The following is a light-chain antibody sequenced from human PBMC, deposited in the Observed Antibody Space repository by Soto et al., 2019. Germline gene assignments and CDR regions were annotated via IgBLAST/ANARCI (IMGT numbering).Light chain of an antibody. CDR3: MQALQTPWT. V-gene: IGKV2-28*01. Sequence: IVMTRSPLSLPVTPGEPASISCRSIQSLLHSNGYNYLDWYLQKPGQSPQLLIYLGSNRASGVPDRFSGSGSGTDFTLKISRVEAEDVGVYYCMQALQTPWTFGQGTKVDIK. CDR2: LGS. CDR1: QSLLHSNGYNY. J-gene: IGKJ1*01.